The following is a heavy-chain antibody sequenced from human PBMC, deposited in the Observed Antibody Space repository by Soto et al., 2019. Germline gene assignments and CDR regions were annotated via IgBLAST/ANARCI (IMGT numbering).Heavy chain of an antibody. Sequence: GGSLRLSCAASGFTFSSYGMHWVRQAPGKGLEWVAVIWYDGSNKYYADSVKGRFTISRDNSKNTLYLQMNSLRAEDTAVYYCASPLPIAVAGVDAFDIWGQGTMVTVSS. D-gene: IGHD6-19*01. V-gene: IGHV3-33*01. J-gene: IGHJ3*02. CDR3: ASPLPIAVAGVDAFDI. CDR2: IWYDGSNK. CDR1: GFTFSSYG.